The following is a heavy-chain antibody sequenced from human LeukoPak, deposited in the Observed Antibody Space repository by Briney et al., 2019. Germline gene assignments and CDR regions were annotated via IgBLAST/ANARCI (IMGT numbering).Heavy chain of an antibody. D-gene: IGHD5-18*01. J-gene: IGHJ5*02. Sequence: GGSLRLSCVASGFTFSNYWMSWVRQAPGKGLEWVANIEQDGSDKFYADSAKGRFTISRDNAKNSVYLQMNSLRVEDTAVYYCARDKGDTSRGGSLFGPWGQGTLVTVSS. CDR2: IEQDGSDK. CDR1: GFTFSNYW. V-gene: IGHV3-7*01. CDR3: ARDKGDTSRGGSLFGP.